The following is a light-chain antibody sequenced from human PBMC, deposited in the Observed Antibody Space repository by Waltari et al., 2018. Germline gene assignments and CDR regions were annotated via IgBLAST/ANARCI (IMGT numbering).Light chain of an antibody. CDR2: RDT. V-gene: IGLV3-25*03. CDR3: QSTDISGSLVL. CDR1: ALPKEF. J-gene: IGLJ3*02. Sequence: SSDLTQPPSMSVSPGQTARITCSGDALPKEFTSWYQLKPGQAPLLLMYRDTERTSGSRKRLPGSTSGATVTLTIPGVQAEDEADDYGQSTDISGSLVLFGGGTKLTVI.